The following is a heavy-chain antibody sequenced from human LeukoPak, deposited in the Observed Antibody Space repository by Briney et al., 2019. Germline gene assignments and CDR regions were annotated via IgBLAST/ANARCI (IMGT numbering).Heavy chain of an antibody. D-gene: IGHD2/OR15-2a*01. CDR1: GFTFSSYT. J-gene: IGHJ3*02. CDR3: ARGDTLSDLNAFDI. Sequence: PGGSLRLFCAASGFTFSSYTMNWVRQAPGKGLEWLSYITVSSTTYYIDSVQGRFTISRDNAKNSLYLQMNSLRDEDTAVYYCARGDTLSDLNAFDIWGQGTMVTVSS. CDR2: ITVSSTT. V-gene: IGHV3-48*02.